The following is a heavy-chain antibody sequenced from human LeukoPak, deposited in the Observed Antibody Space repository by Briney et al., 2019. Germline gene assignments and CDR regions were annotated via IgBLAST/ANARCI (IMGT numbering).Heavy chain of an antibody. CDR3: ARVGGAVTTRYYYYYMDV. CDR1: GGSISSFY. J-gene: IGHJ6*03. CDR2: IYYSGST. V-gene: IGHV4-59*01. D-gene: IGHD4-17*01. Sequence: SETLSLTCTVSGGSISSFYWSWIRQPPGKGLEWIGYIYYSGSTNYNPSLKSRVTISVDTSKNQFSLKLSSVTAADTAVYYCARVGGAVTTRYYYYYMDVWGKGTTVTISS.